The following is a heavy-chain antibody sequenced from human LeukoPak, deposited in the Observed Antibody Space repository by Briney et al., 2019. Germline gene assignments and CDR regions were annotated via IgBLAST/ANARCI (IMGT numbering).Heavy chain of an antibody. CDR2: INPSGGST. CDR1: GYTFTSYY. Sequence: ASVKVSCKASGYTFTSYYMHWVRQAPGQGLEWMGIINPSGGSTSYAQKFQGRVTMTRDTSTSTVYMELSSLRSEDTAVYYYARDIFVTGYSYGNYYYYGMDVWGQGTTVTVSS. D-gene: IGHD5-18*01. CDR3: ARDIFVTGYSYGNYYYYGMDV. J-gene: IGHJ6*02. V-gene: IGHV1-46*01.